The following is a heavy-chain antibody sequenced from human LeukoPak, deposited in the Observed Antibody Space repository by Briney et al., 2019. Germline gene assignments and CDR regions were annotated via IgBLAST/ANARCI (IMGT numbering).Heavy chain of an antibody. Sequence: PGGSLRVSCAASGFTFSDYYMSWIRPAPGKGLAGVSYISSSGSTIYYADSVKGRFTISRDNANNSLYLQMNSLRAEETAVYYCARWVVAVPAAPPFDYWGQGTLVTVSS. J-gene: IGHJ4*02. V-gene: IGHV3-11*01. D-gene: IGHD2-2*01. CDR3: ARWVVAVPAAPPFDY. CDR2: ISSSGSTI. CDR1: GFTFSDYY.